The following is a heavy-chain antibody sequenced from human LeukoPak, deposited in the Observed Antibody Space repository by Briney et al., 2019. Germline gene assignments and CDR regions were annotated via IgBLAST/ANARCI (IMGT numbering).Heavy chain of an antibody. D-gene: IGHD1-26*01. CDR2: ISWDGGST. CDR3: AKDISGSYSLLSLDY. CDR1: GFTFDDYT. J-gene: IGHJ4*02. Sequence: PGGSLRLSCAASGFTFDDYTMHWVRQAPGKGLEWVSLISWDGGSTYYADSVKGRFTISRDNSKNSLYLQMNSLRTEDTALYYCAKDISGSYSLLSLDYWGQGTLVTVSS. V-gene: IGHV3-43*01.